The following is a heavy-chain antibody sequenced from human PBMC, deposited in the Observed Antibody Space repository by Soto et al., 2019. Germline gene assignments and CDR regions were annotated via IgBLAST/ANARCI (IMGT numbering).Heavy chain of an antibody. CDR2: IFHTGST. Sequence: QVQLQESGPRLVKPSGTLSLTCAVSGDSISSRNWWTWVRQPPGKGLEWIGEIFHTGSTNYNPSRKSRVTITIDKSQNHFSLKLTSVTAADTAVYYCMRDTYVDTSADDFWGQGILVNVSS. CDR3: MRDTYVDTSADDF. D-gene: IGHD3-22*01. V-gene: IGHV4-4*02. CDR1: GDSISSRNW. J-gene: IGHJ4*02.